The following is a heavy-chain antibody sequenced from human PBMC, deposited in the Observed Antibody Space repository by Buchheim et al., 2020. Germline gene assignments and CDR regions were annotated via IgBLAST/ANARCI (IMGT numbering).Heavy chain of an antibody. V-gene: IGHV2-70*15. Sequence: QVTLRESGPALVKPIQTLTLTCSFSGFSLSTNRMCVSWMRQPPGKALEWLARIDWDEDEYYSASLRARLTISKDTSRNQVGLTLTNVGPADTGTYYCARSPTDYFYQYGMDVWGQGTT. CDR2: IDWDEDE. J-gene: IGHJ6*02. CDR1: GFSLSTNRMC. CDR3: ARSPTDYFYQYGMDV.